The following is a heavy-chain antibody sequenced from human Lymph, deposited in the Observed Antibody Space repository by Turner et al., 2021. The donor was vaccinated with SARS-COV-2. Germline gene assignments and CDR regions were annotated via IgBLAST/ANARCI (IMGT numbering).Heavy chain of an antibody. D-gene: IGHD6-13*01. J-gene: IGHJ6*02. V-gene: IGHV1-69*10. CDR2: TTPMLGKE. Sequence: QVQLVQSGAEVKKPGSSVKVSCKASGGTFSSSAISWVRQAPGQGLEWVEGTTPMLGKENQEQKFKGRVTIPADKSPRTANMGLGSLRSEERTVYYCGKIGAPGMGGGVYYYYYGMDVWGQGTTVTVSS. CDR3: GKIGAPGMGGGVYYYYYGMDV. CDR1: GGTFSSSA.